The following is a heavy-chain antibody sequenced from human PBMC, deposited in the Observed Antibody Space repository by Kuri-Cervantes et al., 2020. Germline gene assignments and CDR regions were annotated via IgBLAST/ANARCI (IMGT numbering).Heavy chain of an antibody. CDR2: IYYSGST. CDR1: GGSISSYY. J-gene: IGHJ4*02. Sequence: ESLKISCTVSGGSISSYYWSRIRQPPGKGLEWIGYIYYSGSTNYNPSLKSRVTISVDTSKNQFSLKLSSVTAADTAVYYCASVGSSGWYAGYWGQGTLVTVSS. D-gene: IGHD6-19*01. V-gene: IGHV4-59*01. CDR3: ASVGSSGWYAGY.